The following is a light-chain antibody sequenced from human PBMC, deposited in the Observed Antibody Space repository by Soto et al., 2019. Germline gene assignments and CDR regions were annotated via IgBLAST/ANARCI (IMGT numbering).Light chain of an antibody. J-gene: IGLJ1*01. V-gene: IGLV2-14*01. CDR1: SSDVGGYNY. CDR3: ISYTSSSTLYV. CDR2: EVS. Sequence: QSALTQPASVSGSPGQSITISCTGTSSDVGGYNYVSWYQQHPGKAPKLIIYEVSNRPSGVSNRFSGSKSGDTASLTISGLHAEDEADYYCISYTSSSTLYVFGTGTKLTVL.